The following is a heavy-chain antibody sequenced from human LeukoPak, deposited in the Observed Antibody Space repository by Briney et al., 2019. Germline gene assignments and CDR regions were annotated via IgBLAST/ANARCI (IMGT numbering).Heavy chain of an antibody. V-gene: IGHV3-30*18. J-gene: IGHJ4*02. D-gene: IGHD2-21*02. Sequence: PGRSLRLSCAASGFTFRNHGMHWVRQAPGKGLEWVAVISYDGSNKYYADSVKGRFTISRDNSKNTLYLQMNSLRAEDTAVYYCAKDLGDGTFDYWGQGTLVTVSS. CDR1: GFTFRNHG. CDR2: ISYDGSNK. CDR3: AKDLGDGTFDY.